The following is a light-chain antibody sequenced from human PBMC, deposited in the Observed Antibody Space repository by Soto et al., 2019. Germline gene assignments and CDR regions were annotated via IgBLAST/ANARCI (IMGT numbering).Light chain of an antibody. CDR3: LLYYGGAQV. Sequence: QAVVTQEPSLTVSPGGTVTLTCASSTGAVTSGYYQNWFQQKPGQAPRALSYSTSNKHSWTPARFAGSLLGGKAALSLSGVEPEDEAEYYCLLYYGGAQVFGGGTKRTVL. V-gene: IGLV7-43*01. CDR1: TGAVTSGYY. J-gene: IGLJ2*01. CDR2: STS.